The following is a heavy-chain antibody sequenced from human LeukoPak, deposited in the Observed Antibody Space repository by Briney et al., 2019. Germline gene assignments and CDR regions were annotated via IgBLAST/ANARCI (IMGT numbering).Heavy chain of an antibody. CDR1: GGSISSYY. J-gene: IGHJ4*02. CDR2: IYTSGST. Sequence: SETLSLTCNVSGGSISSYYWSWIRQPAGKGLEWIGRIYTSGSTNYNPSLKSRVTMSVDTSKNQFSLKLSSVTAADTAVYYCARANVTYYDFWSGYFGQYYFDYWGQGTLVTVSS. CDR3: ARANVTYYDFWSGYFGQYYFDY. D-gene: IGHD3-3*01. V-gene: IGHV4-4*07.